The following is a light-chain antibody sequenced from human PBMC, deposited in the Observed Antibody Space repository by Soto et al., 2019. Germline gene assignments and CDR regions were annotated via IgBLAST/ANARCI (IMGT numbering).Light chain of an antibody. J-gene: IGKJ1*01. CDR3: QQYNDWPPMT. CDR2: DAS. V-gene: IGKV3-15*01. CDR1: QSASRN. Sequence: EIVMTQSPATLSVSVGERATLSCRASQSASRNLAWYQQKPGQAPRLLIYDASTRATGVPARFSGSGSGTEFTLTISSLQSXXXXVYYCQQYNDWPPMTFGQGTKVEL.